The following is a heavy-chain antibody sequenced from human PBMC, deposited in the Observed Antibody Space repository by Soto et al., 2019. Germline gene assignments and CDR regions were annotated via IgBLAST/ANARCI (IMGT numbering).Heavy chain of an antibody. CDR3: AKDLRSYYYDSSGAFDC. Sequence: GGSLRLSCAASGFTFDDYAMHWVRQAPGKGLEWVSGISWNSGSIGYADSVKGRFTISRDNAKNSLYLQMNSLRAEDTALYYCAKDLRSYYYDSSGAFDCWGQGTLVTVSS. CDR1: GFTFDDYA. CDR2: ISWNSGSI. D-gene: IGHD3-22*01. J-gene: IGHJ4*02. V-gene: IGHV3-9*01.